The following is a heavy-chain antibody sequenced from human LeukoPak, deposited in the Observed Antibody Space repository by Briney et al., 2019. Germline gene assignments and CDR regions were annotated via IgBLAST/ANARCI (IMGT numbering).Heavy chain of an antibody. D-gene: IGHD3-16*02. V-gene: IGHV3-21*01. CDR1: GFTFSSYS. Sequence: GGSLRLSCAAPGFTFSSYSMNWVRQAPGKGLEWVSSISSSSSYIYYADSVKGRFTISRDNAKNSLYLQMNSLRAEDTAVYYCARDYYDYVWGSYRYTSFDYWGQGTLVTVSS. J-gene: IGHJ4*02. CDR3: ARDYYDYVWGSYRYTSFDY. CDR2: ISSSSSYI.